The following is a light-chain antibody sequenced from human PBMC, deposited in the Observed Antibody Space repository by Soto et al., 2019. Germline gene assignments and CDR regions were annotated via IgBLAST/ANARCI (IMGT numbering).Light chain of an antibody. CDR1: SSNIGAGYD. Sequence: QAVVTQPPSVSGAPGQRVTISCTGSSSNIGAGYDVHWYQQLPGTAPKLLIYDNSNRPSGVPDRFSGSKSGTSASLAITGLQAEDEADYYCQSYDSSLSGAVFGGGTPLTVL. CDR3: QSYDSSLSGAV. CDR2: DNS. J-gene: IGLJ7*01. V-gene: IGLV1-40*01.